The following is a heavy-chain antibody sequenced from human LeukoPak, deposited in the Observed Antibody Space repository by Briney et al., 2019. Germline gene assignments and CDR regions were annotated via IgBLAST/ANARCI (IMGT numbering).Heavy chain of an antibody. D-gene: IGHD3-9*01. CDR3: TTERLLRYFDY. CDR2: IKSKTDGGTT. J-gene: IGHJ4*02. V-gene: IGHV3-15*01. CDR1: GFTFSNAW. Sequence: GSLRLSCAASGFTFSNAWMSWVRQAPGKGLEWVGRIKSKTDGGTTDYAAPVKGRFTISRDDSKNTLYLQMNSLKTEVTAVYYCTTERLLRYFDYWGQGTLVTVSS.